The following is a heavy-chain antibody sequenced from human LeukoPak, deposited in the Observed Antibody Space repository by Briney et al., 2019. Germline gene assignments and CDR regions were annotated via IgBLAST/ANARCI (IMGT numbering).Heavy chain of an antibody. CDR2: IKSKTDGGTT. D-gene: IGHD3-10*01. J-gene: IGHJ4*02. CDR1: GFTFSNAW. CDR3: TTESVLLWFGELATSDY. Sequence: GGSLRLSCAASGFTFSNAWMSWVRQAPGKGLEWVGRIKSKTDGGTTDYAAPVKGRFTISRDDSKNTLYLQMNSLKTEDTAVYYCTTESVLLWFGELATSDYWGQGTLVTVSS. V-gene: IGHV3-15*01.